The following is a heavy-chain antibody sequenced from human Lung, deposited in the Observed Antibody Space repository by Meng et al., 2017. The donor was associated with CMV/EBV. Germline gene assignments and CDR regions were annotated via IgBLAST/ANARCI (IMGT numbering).Heavy chain of an antibody. V-gene: IGHV4-38-2*02. CDR1: DYSISSGFY. J-gene: IGHJ4*02. D-gene: IGHD3-3*01. CDR3: ARGIFGVVDY. CDR2: IHHTGSS. Sequence: GSLRLSCTVSDYSISSGFYWGFVRQPPGKGLEWIGSIHHTGSSYYNPSLKSRVTLSVDTSKNQFSLKVTSVTAADTAVYYCARGIFGVVDYWGQGTVVTVSS.